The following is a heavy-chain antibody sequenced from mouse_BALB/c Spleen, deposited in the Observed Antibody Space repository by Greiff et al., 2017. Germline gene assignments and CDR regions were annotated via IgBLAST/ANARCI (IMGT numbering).Heavy chain of an antibody. CDR1: GYTFTSYT. D-gene: IGHD4-1*01. CDR2: INPSSGYT. Sequence: VQLQQSAAELARPGASVKMSCKASGYTFTSYTMHWVKQRPGQGLEWIGYINPSSGYTEYNQKFKDKTTLTADKSSSTAYMQLSSLTSEDSAVYYCARCEGTNFSWFAYWGQGTLVTVSA. J-gene: IGHJ3*01. V-gene: IGHV1-4*02. CDR3: ARCEGTNFSWFAY.